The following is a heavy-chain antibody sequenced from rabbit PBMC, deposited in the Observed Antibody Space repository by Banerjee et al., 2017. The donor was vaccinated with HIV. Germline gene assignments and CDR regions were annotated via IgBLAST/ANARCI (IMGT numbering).Heavy chain of an antibody. J-gene: IGHJ4*01. CDR1: GFSFNNKYV. Sequence: QEQLEESGGDLVKPEGSLTLTCTASGFSFNNKYVMCWVRQAPGKGLEWIACINTSSGNTYYASWAKGRFTISKTSSTVDLKMTSLTAADTATYFCARDLAGVIGWNFNLWGPGTL. CDR3: ARDLAGVIGWNFNL. D-gene: IGHD4-1*01. V-gene: IGHV1S45*01. CDR2: INTSSGNT.